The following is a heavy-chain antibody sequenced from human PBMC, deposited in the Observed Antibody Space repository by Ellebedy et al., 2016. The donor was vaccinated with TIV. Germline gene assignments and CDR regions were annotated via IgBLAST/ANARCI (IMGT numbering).Heavy chain of an antibody. CDR1: GGSISSGGYS. CDR2: IYHSGST. D-gene: IGHD6-19*01. CDR3: ARQMWLDSFDY. J-gene: IGHJ4*02. Sequence: SETLSLXCAVSGGSISSGGYSWSWIRQPPGKGLEWIGYIYHSGSTYYNPSLKSRVTISVDRSKNQFSLKLSSVTAADTAVYYCARQMWLDSFDYWGQGTLVTVSS. V-gene: IGHV4-30-2*02.